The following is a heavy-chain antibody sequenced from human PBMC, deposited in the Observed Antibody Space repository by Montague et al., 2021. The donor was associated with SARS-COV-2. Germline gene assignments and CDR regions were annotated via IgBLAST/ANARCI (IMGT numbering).Heavy chain of an antibody. V-gene: IGHV4-34*01. Sequence: SETLSLTCAVYGGSFSGYYWSWIRQSPGKGLEWTGEINHSGSTNHNPSLQSRVTISVDTSKKQFSLKLNSMTAADTAVYYCARGADYDFWSGFLGYKWFDPWGLGTPVTVSS. CDR1: GGSFSGYY. CDR3: ARGADYDFWSGFLGYKWFDP. D-gene: IGHD3-3*01. CDR2: INHSGST. J-gene: IGHJ5*02.